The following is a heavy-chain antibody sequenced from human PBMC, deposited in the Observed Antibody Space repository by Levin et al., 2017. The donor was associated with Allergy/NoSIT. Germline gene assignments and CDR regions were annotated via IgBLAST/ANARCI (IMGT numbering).Heavy chain of an antibody. V-gene: IGHV3-7*01. D-gene: IGHD6-19*01. CDR1: GFTFTSYW. CDR2: IKQDGSEK. CDR3: TRALSAVAGDS. J-gene: IGHJ5*01. Sequence: GGSLRLSCAASGFTFTSYWMSWVRQAPGKGLEWLANIKQDGSEKYYVDSVKGRFTISRDNAKNSVYLQMDSLRVDDTAVFYCTRALSAVAGDSWGQGTLVTVS.